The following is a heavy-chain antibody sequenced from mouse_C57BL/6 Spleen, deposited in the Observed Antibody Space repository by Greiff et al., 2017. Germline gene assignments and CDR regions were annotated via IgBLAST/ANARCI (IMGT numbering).Heavy chain of an antibody. CDR2: IDPSDSET. V-gene: IGHV1-52*01. Sequence: QVQLQQPGAELVRPGSSVKLSCTASGYTFTSYWMHWVKQRPIQGLEWIGNIDPSDSETHYTQKFKDKATLTVDKSSSTAYMQLSSLTSEDSAVYSCARSGPYHYWGQGTTLTVSS. CDR1: GYTFTSYW. J-gene: IGHJ2*01. CDR3: ARSGPYHY. D-gene: IGHD2-10*01.